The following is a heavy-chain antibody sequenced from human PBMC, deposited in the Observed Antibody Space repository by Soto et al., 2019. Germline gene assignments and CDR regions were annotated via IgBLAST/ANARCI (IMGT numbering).Heavy chain of an antibody. CDR1: GFIFSSHG. Sequence: EVQMVESGGGLVRPGGSLRLSCAVSGFIFSSHGMHCVRQAPGKGLEYVSAISSNGGREEYANSVRGRFTISRDNSKNTLYLQMGSLRAEDMAVYYCARAVGIQEGYLDLWGQGTLVIVSS. CDR3: ARAVGIQEGYLDL. CDR2: ISSNGGRE. J-gene: IGHJ4*02. D-gene: IGHD1-26*01. V-gene: IGHV3-64*01.